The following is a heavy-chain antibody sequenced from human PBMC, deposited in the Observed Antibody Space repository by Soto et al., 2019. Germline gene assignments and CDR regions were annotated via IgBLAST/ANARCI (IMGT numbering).Heavy chain of an antibody. D-gene: IGHD4-17*01. J-gene: IGHJ4*02. V-gene: IGHV3-9*01. Sequence: EVQLVESGGGLVQPGRSLRLSCAASGFTFDDYAMHWVRQAPGKGLEWVSGISWNSGSIGYADSVKGRSTISRDNAKNSLYLQMNSLRAEDTALYYCAKDIDRDGDLFDYWGQGTLVTVSS. CDR3: AKDIDRDGDLFDY. CDR1: GFTFDDYA. CDR2: ISWNSGSI.